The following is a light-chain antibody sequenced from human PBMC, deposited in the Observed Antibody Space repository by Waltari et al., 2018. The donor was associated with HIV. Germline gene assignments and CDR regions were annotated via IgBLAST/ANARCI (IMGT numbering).Light chain of an antibody. V-gene: IGKV3-20*01. CDR1: HTVRSSY. CDR2: GAS. Sequence: EIVLTQSPGTLSLSLGERATLSCRASHTVRSSYLAWYQQKPGHAPRLPIYGASSRDTGIPDRFSGSGSGTDFTLTISRLEPEDFAVYYCQQFGTSRYTFGRGTNLEIK. CDR3: QQFGTSRYT. J-gene: IGKJ2*01.